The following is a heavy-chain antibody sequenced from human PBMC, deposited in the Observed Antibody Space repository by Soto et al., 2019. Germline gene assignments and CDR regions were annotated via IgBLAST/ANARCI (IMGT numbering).Heavy chain of an antibody. CDR1: GFTFSSYW. D-gene: IGHD6-6*01. CDR2: INSDGSST. J-gene: IGHJ4*02. V-gene: IGHV3-74*01. Sequence: EVQLVESGGGLVQPGGSLRLSCAASGFTFSSYWMHWVRQASGKGLVWVSRINSDGSSTSYADSVKGRFTISRDNAKNTLYLQMNSLRAEDTAVYYCARVLEYSSSSWTYYFDYWGQGTLVTVSS. CDR3: ARVLEYSSSSWTYYFDY.